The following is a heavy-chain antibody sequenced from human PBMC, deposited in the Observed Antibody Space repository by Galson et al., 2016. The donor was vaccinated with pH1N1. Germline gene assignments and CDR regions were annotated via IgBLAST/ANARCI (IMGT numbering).Heavy chain of an antibody. CDR1: GGSISSSSYY. Sequence: ETLSITCTVSGGSISSSSYYWGWIRQPPGKGLEWIGSIYYSGSTYYNPSLKSRVTISVDTSKNHFSLKLSSVTAADTAVYYCASRGYGDYVGYFDYWGQGTLVTVSS. CDR3: ASRGYGDYVGYFDY. D-gene: IGHD4-17*01. CDR2: IYYSGST. J-gene: IGHJ4*02. V-gene: IGHV4-39*02.